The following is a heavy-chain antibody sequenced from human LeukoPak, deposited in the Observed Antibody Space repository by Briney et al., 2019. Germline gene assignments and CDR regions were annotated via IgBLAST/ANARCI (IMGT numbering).Heavy chain of an antibody. D-gene: IGHD3-22*01. J-gene: IGHJ4*02. V-gene: IGHV1-2*06. CDR2: INPNSGGT. CDR3: ARFEYYYDSSGYYYEAFFDY. Sequence: ASVKVSCKASGYTFTGYYMHWVRQAPGQGLEWMGRINPNSGGTNYAQKFQGRVTMTRDTSISTAYMELRSLRSDDTAVYYCARFEYYYDSSGYYYEAFFDYWGQGTLVTVSS. CDR1: GYTFTGYY.